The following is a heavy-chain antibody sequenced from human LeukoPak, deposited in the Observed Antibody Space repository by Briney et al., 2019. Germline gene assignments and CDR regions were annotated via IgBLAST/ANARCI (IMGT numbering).Heavy chain of an antibody. CDR2: IIPSLDIP. Sequence: SVKVPCKASGDTFSRYAISWVRQAPGQGLEWMGRIIPSLDIPNYPQKFQGRVTITADKSTSTAYMEVRSLGSEDTAVYYCARSVGGATTPRFDYWGQGTLVTVSS. CDR1: GDTFSRYA. CDR3: ARSVGGATTPRFDY. J-gene: IGHJ4*02. D-gene: IGHD1-26*01. V-gene: IGHV1-69*04.